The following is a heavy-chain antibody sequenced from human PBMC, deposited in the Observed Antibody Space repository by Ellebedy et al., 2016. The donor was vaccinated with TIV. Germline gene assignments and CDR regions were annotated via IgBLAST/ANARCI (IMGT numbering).Heavy chain of an antibody. D-gene: IGHD2-21*01. CDR3: AGQNVAYMSGQVSRIDH. CDR2: IDTRSTYI. CDR1: GFTLSTYS. Sequence: GESLKISCAASGFTLSTYSMGWVRQAPGKGLEWVSSIDTRSTYIYYADSVRGRLTISRDNAKNSLYLQMNSLRVEDTAVYYCAGQNVAYMSGQVSRIDHWGQGVLVTVSS. J-gene: IGHJ5*02. V-gene: IGHV3-21*06.